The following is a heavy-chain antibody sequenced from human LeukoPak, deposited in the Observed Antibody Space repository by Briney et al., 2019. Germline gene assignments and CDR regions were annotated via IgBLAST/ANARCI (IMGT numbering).Heavy chain of an antibody. Sequence: GGSLRLSCAASGFTFSSYDMHWVRQATGKGLEWVSAIGTAGDTYYPGSVKGRFTISRENAKNSLYLQMNSLRAGDTAVYYCARETYYYGVDVWGQGTTVTVSS. CDR3: ARETYYYGVDV. CDR2: IGTAGDT. CDR1: GFTFSSYD. V-gene: IGHV3-13*01. J-gene: IGHJ6*02.